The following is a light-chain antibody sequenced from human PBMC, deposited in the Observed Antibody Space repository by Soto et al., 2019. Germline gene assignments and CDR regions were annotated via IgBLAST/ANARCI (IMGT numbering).Light chain of an antibody. CDR2: AAS. CDR1: QGISSN. V-gene: IGKV1-9*01. Sequence: DIQLTQSPSFLSASVGARVTITCRAIQGISSNLAWYQQKPGKAPKVLIYAASTLQSGVPSRFSGSGSGTEFTLTISSLQPEDFATYYCQQVNSYPLTFGPGTKVDI. J-gene: IGKJ3*01. CDR3: QQVNSYPLT.